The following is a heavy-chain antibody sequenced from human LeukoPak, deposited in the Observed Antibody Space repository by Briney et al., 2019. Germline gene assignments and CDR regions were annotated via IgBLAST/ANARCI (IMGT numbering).Heavy chain of an antibody. CDR1: GFTFSSHA. J-gene: IGHJ4*02. V-gene: IGHV3-23*01. D-gene: IGHD2-2*01. CDR3: ARDAYCTSASCRRDFDS. CDR2: ISGSGYDT. Sequence: PGGSLRLSCAVSGFTFSSHAISWVRQAPGKGLQWVSAISGSGYDTYYADSVKGRFTISRDNSKSTLYLQMDSLRAEDTAVYYCARDAYCTSASCRRDFDSWGQGTLVTVSS.